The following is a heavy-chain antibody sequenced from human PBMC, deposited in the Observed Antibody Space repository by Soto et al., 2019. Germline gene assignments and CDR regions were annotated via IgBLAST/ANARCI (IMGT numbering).Heavy chain of an antibody. D-gene: IGHD4-17*01. CDR1: GGSVSSSAYY. J-gene: IGHJ4*02. Sequence: LSLTCTVSGGSVSSSAYYWSWIRQPPGKGLEWIGYVYYSGSTNYNPSLKSRVTISVDTSKNQFSLRLSSVTAADTAVYYCARGATVTQYDYWGQGTLVTVSS. CDR3: ARGATVTQYDY. V-gene: IGHV4-61*08. CDR2: VYYSGST.